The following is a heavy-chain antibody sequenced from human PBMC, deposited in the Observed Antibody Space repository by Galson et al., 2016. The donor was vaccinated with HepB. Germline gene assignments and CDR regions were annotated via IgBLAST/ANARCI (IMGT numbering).Heavy chain of an antibody. CDR1: GGSVSGSSYY. D-gene: IGHD3-10*01. CDR3: ASYQYAYGL. Sequence: SETLSLTCTVSGGSVSGSSYYWDWIRQPPGQGLEWIGSIYYSGSTYYNPSLKSRVTMSVDTSKKHFSLRLSSVTATDTAVYYCASYQYAYGLWGQGTLVIFSS. CDR2: IYYSGST. J-gene: IGHJ4*02. V-gene: IGHV4-39*01.